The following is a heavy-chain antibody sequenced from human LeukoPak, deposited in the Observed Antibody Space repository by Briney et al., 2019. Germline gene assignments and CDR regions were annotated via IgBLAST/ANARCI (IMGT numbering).Heavy chain of an antibody. CDR2: IYYSGST. V-gene: IGHV4-59*08. Sequence: SETLSLTCTVSGGSISSYYWSWIRQPPGKGLEWIGYIYYSGSTNYNPSLKSRVTISVDTSKNQFSLKLSSVTAADTAVYYCARSQTYYYDSSGYSSFDYWGQGTLVTVSS. CDR3: ARSQTYYYDSSGYSSFDY. J-gene: IGHJ4*02. CDR1: GGSISSYY. D-gene: IGHD3-22*01.